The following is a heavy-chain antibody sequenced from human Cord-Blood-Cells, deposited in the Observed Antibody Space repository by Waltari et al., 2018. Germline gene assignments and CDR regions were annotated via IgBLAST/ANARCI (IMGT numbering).Heavy chain of an antibody. V-gene: IGHV1-46*01. Sequence: QVQLVQSGAEVKKPGASVKVSCKASGYTFTSYYMHWVRQAPGQGLEWMGIINPSGGSTSYAQKFQGRGTMTRDTSTSTVYMELSSLRSEDTAVYYCAREGEQQLVRGHDAFDIWGQGTMVTVSS. CDR2: INPSGGST. J-gene: IGHJ3*02. D-gene: IGHD6-13*01. CDR1: GYTFTSYY. CDR3: AREGEQQLVRGHDAFDI.